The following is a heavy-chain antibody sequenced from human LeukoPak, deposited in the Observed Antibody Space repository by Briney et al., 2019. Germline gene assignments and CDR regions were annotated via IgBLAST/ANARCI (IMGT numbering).Heavy chain of an antibody. CDR2: IIPILGIA. CDR3: ASIQMGDAFDI. Sequence: GSSVKVSCKASGGTFSSYAISWVRQAPGQGLEWMGRIIPILGIANYAQKFQGRVTITADKSTSTAYMELSSLRSEDTAVYYCASIQMGDAFDIWGQGTMVTVSS. D-gene: IGHD5-24*01. J-gene: IGHJ3*02. CDR1: GGTFSSYA. V-gene: IGHV1-69*04.